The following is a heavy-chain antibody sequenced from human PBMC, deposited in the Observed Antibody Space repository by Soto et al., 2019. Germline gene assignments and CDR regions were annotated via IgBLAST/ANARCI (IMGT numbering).Heavy chain of an antibody. D-gene: IGHD6-19*01. V-gene: IGHV3-23*01. CDR1: GLTFSSHA. Sequence: EVQLLESGGGLVQPGGSLRLSCAASGLTFSSHALMWVRQAPGKGLEWVSAISGSAINTYYADSVKGRFTISRDNSKNTLYLQMNSLRAEDTAVYYMAKDSAVAGRDYWGQGTRVTVSS. CDR3: AKDSAVAGRDY. J-gene: IGHJ4*02. CDR2: ISGSAINT.